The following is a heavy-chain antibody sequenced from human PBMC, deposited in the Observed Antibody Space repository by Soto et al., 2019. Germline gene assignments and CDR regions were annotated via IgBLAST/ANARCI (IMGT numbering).Heavy chain of an antibody. V-gene: IGHV4-34*01. CDR1: GGSFSGYY. CDR3: ARGDSRLFRSITIFGVARAFDI. J-gene: IGHJ3*02. D-gene: IGHD3-3*01. CDR2: INHSGST. Sequence: SETLSLTCAVYGGSFSGYYWSWIRQPPGKGLEWIGEINHSGSTNYNPSLKSRVTISVDTSKNQFSLKLSSVTAADTAVYYCARGDSRLFRSITIFGVARAFDIWGQGTVVTVSS.